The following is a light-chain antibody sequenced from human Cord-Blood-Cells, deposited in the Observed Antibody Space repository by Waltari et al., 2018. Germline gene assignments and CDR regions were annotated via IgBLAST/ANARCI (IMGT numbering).Light chain of an antibody. CDR2: KDS. CDR3: QSADSSGTYPV. CDR1: ALPKQY. V-gene: IGLV3-25*03. Sequence: SYELTQPPSVSVSPGQTARITCSGDALPKQYAYWYQQKPGQAPVLVIYKDSERPSGIPERFPGSSSGTTVTLTISGVQAEDEADYYCQSADSSGTYPVFGGGTKLTVL. J-gene: IGLJ3*02.